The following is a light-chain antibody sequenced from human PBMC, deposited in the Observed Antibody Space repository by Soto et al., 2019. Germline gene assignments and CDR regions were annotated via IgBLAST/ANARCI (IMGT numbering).Light chain of an antibody. Sequence: SYELTQPPSVSVSPGQTASITCSGDKLGDKYACWYQQKPCQSPVLVIYQDSKRPSGIPERFSGSNSGNTATLTISGTQAMDEADYYCQAWDSRTGVFGTGTKLTVL. CDR1: KLGDKY. J-gene: IGLJ1*01. CDR3: QAWDSRTGV. CDR2: QDS. V-gene: IGLV3-1*01.